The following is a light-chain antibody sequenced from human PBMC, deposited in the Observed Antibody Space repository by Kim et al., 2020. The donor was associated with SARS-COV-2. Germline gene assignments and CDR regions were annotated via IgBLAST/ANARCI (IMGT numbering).Light chain of an antibody. J-gene: IGKJ2*01. CDR2: GAS. CDR3: QQYNNWPQT. CDR1: QSVSNN. Sequence: SVSPGERATLSCRASQSVSNNLAWYQQKPGQAPRLLIYGASTRATGITARFSGSGSGTEFTLTISSLQSEDFAVYYCQQYNNWPQTFGQGTKLEIK. V-gene: IGKV3-15*01.